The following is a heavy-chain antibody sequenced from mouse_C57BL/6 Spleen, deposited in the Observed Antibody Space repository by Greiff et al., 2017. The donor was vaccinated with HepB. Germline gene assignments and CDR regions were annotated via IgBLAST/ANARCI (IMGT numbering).Heavy chain of an antibody. J-gene: IGHJ2*01. V-gene: IGHV1-4*01. Sequence: QVQLQQSGAELARPGASVKMSCKASGYTFTSYTMHWVKQRPGQGLEWIGYINPSSGYTKYNQKFKDKATLTADKSSSTAYMQLSSLTSEDSAVYYCARSHYYGSSYGYFDYWGQGTTLTVSS. CDR2: INPSSGYT. D-gene: IGHD1-1*01. CDR1: GYTFTSYT. CDR3: ARSHYYGSSYGYFDY.